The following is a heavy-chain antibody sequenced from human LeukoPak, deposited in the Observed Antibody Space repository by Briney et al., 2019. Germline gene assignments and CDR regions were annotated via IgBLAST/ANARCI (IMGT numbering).Heavy chain of an antibody. D-gene: IGHD3-10*01. CDR3: ARESRSTYYYMDV. CDR1: GGSISVSGYY. J-gene: IGHJ6*03. CDR2: IYYSGST. Sequence: SETLSLTCTVSGGSISVSGYYWGWIRQPSGKGLEWIGSIYYSGSTYYNPSLKSRVTMSVDTSKKQFSLKLSSVTAADTAVYYCARESRSTYYYMDVWGKGTTVTVSS. V-gene: IGHV4-39*01.